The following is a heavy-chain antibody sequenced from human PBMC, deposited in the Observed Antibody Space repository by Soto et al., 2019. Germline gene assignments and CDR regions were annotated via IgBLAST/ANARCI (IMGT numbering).Heavy chain of an antibody. D-gene: IGHD3-10*01. CDR3: ARDSAPVNMVRGVNDY. CDR2: INPNSGGT. V-gene: IGHV1-2*02. J-gene: IGHJ4*02. CDR1: GYTFTGYY. Sequence: ASVKVYCKASGYTFTGYYMHWVRQAPGQGLEWMGWINPNSGGTNYAQKFQGRVTMTRDTSISTAYMELSRLRSDDTAVYYCARDSAPVNMVRGVNDYWGQGPLVSVS.